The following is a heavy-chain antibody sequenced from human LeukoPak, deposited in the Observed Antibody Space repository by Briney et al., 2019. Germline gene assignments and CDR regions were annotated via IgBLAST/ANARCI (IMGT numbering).Heavy chain of an antibody. D-gene: IGHD3-22*01. CDR2: VTGEGSS. CDR1: GCIFSNYW. J-gene: IGHJ5*02. CDR3: VRESSGYAS. Sequence: GGSLRLSCAASGCIFSNYWMHWVRQHPGKEPVWVARVTGEGSSIYADSVTGRFTISRDNAKNRVSMRMNTMRIKDTGGYYCVRESSGYASWGQGTLVTVSS. V-gene: IGHV3-74*01.